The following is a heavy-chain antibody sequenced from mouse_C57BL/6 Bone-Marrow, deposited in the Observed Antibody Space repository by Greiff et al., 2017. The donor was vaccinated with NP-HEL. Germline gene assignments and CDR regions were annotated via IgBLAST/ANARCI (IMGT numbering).Heavy chain of an antibody. V-gene: IGHV1-85*01. Sequence: QVQLQQCGPELVKPGASVKLSCKASGYTFTSYDINWVKQRPGQGLEWIGWIYPRDGSTKYNEKFKGKATLTVDTSSSTAYMELHSLTSEDSAVYFCAKVGVYYYGSSSYAMDYWGQGTSVTVSS. J-gene: IGHJ4*01. CDR3: AKVGVYYYGSSSYAMDY. D-gene: IGHD1-1*01. CDR2: IYPRDGST. CDR1: GYTFTSYD.